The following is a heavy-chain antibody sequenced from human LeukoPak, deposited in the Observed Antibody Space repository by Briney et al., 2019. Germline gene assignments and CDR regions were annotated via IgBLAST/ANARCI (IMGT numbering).Heavy chain of an antibody. J-gene: IGHJ4*02. CDR3: ARRRYYYDSSGYLVYFDY. CDR1: GYTFTGYY. D-gene: IGHD3-22*01. V-gene: IGHV1-2*02. Sequence: ASVKVSCKASGYTFTGYYMHWVRQAPGQGLEGMGWINPNSGGTSYAQKFQGRVTMTRDTSISTAYMELSRLRSDDTAVYYCARRRYYYDSSGYLVYFDYWGQGTLVTVSS. CDR2: INPNSGGT.